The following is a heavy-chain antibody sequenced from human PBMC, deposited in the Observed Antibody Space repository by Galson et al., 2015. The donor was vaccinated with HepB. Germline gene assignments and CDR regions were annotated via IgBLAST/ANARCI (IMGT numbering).Heavy chain of an antibody. Sequence: ETLSLTCTVSGGSVRSGTNYWTWIRQPPGKGLEWIGYLYYSGSTNYNPSFKSRVTMSVDTSKNQFSLKLGSVTAADTAVYYCARDGEYSYGAPKPNYYYGPDVWGQGTTVIVSS. J-gene: IGHJ6*02. CDR2: LYYSGST. V-gene: IGHV4-61*01. CDR3: ARDGEYSYGAPKPNYYYGPDV. D-gene: IGHD5-18*01. CDR1: GGSVRSGTNY.